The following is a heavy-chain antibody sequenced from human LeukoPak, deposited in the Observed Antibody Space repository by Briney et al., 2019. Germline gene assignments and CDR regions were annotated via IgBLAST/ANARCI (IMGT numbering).Heavy chain of an antibody. J-gene: IGHJ4*02. Sequence: ASVKVSCKASGYTFTSYAMHWVRRAPGQRLEWMGWINPNSGGTNYAQKFQGWVTMTRDTSISTAYMELSRLRSDDTAVYYCAVGYSSSGSDYWGQGTLVTVSS. CDR3: AVGYSSSGSDY. V-gene: IGHV1-2*04. D-gene: IGHD6-13*01. CDR2: INPNSGGT. CDR1: GYTFTSYA.